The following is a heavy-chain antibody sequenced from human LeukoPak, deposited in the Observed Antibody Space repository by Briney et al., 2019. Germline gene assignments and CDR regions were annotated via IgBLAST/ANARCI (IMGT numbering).Heavy chain of an antibody. V-gene: IGHV4-31*03. Sequence: APQTRSLTCTVSGGSISSGGYYWSWVRQHPGKGLEWIGYIYDSGNTYYIPSLLSRVTMSVDTSKNQFSLKLSSVTAADAAVYYCASLNYASESYSFDSWGQATLVTV. D-gene: IGHD3-10*01. J-gene: IGHJ4*02. CDR1: GGSISSGGYY. CDR2: IYDSGNT. CDR3: ASLNYASESYSFDS.